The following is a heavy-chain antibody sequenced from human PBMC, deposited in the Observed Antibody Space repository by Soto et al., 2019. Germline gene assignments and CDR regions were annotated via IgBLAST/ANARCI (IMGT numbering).Heavy chain of an antibody. D-gene: IGHD6-19*01. V-gene: IGHV1-18*01. CDR1: GYTFTSYG. Sequence: ASVKVSCKASGYTFTSYGISWVRQAPGQGLERMGWISAYNGNTNYAQKLQGRVTMTTDTSTSKASMELRSLIFYDTAVYYCARDLVYSSGSLAPWGKGPLVTVSS. CDR3: ARDLVYSSGSLAP. J-gene: IGHJ5*02. CDR2: ISAYNGNT.